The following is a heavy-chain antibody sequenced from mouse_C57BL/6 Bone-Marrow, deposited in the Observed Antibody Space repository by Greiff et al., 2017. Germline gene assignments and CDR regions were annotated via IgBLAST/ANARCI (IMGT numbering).Heavy chain of an antibody. CDR2: IRSKSNNYAT. J-gene: IGHJ3*01. CDR1: GFSFNTYA. D-gene: IGHD2-2*01. CDR3: VRLEGYAFAY. Sequence: EVQRVESGGGLVQPKGSLKLSCAASGFSFNTYAMNWVRQAPGKGLEWVARIRSKSNNYATYYADSVKDRFTISRDDSESMLYLQMNNLKTEDTAMYYCVRLEGYAFAYWGQGTLVTVSA. V-gene: IGHV10-1*01.